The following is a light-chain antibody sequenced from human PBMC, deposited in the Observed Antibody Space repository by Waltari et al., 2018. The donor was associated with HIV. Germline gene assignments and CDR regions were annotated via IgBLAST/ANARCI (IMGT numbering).Light chain of an antibody. CDR1: QSVSSY. J-gene: IGKJ5*01. CDR2: DAS. Sequence: EILFTQSPATLSLSSREKANLSCRASQSVSSYLAWYQQKPGQAPRLLIYDASNRATGIPARFSGSGSGTDFTLTISSLEPEDFAVYYCQQRSNWPLTFGQGTRLEIK. V-gene: IGKV3-11*01. CDR3: QQRSNWPLT.